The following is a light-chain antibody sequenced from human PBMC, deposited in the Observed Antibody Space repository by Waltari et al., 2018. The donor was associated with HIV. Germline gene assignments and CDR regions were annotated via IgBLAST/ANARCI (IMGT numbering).Light chain of an antibody. CDR1: SSNIGSNY. Sequence: QSVLTQPPSASGTPGQRVTISCSGSSSNIGSNYVYWYQQLPGTAPKPLLYRNNRGPWGVPARCFGSKSGTSASLAISGLRSEDEADYYCAAWDDSLSGRVFGGGTKLTVL. CDR2: RNN. J-gene: IGLJ3*02. V-gene: IGLV1-47*01. CDR3: AAWDDSLSGRV.